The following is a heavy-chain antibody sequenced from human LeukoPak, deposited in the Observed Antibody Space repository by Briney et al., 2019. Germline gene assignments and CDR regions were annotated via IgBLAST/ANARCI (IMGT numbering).Heavy chain of an antibody. J-gene: IGHJ4*02. V-gene: IGHV4-38-2*02. CDR2: IYHSGST. Sequence: PSETLSLTCTVSGYSISSGYYWGWIRQPPGKGLEWIGSIYHSGSTYYNPSLKSRVTISVDTSKNQFSLKLSSVTAADTAVYYCARVPHRQLWFGELSPHNYWGQGTLVTVSS. D-gene: IGHD3-10*01. CDR3: ARVPHRQLWFGELSPHNY. CDR1: GYSISSGYY.